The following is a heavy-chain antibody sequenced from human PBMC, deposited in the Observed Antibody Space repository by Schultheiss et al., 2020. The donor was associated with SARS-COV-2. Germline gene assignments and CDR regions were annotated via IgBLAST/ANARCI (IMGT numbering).Heavy chain of an antibody. Sequence: GGSLRLSCAASGFTFSAYAMSWVRQAPGKGLEWVSAISGSGGSTYYADSVKGRFTISRDNSKNTLYLQMNSLRAEDTAVYYCAFTSGGSGWRNTYFDYWGQGTLVNVSS. CDR1: GFTFSAYA. D-gene: IGHD6-19*01. CDR3: AFTSGGSGWRNTYFDY. V-gene: IGHV3-23*01. J-gene: IGHJ4*02. CDR2: ISGSGGST.